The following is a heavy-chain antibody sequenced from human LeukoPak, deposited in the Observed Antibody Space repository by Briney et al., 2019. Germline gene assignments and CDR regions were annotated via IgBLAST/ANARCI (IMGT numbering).Heavy chain of an antibody. J-gene: IGHJ1*01. Sequence: GGSLRLSCAASGFTFSSYSMNWVRQAPGKGLGWVSSISSSSSYIYYADSVKGRFTISRDNAKNSLYLQMNSLRAEDTAVYYCARAAYSSGWYPPEYFQHWGQGTLVTVSS. CDR2: ISSSSSYI. V-gene: IGHV3-21*01. CDR1: GFTFSSYS. D-gene: IGHD6-19*01. CDR3: ARAAYSSGWYPPEYFQH.